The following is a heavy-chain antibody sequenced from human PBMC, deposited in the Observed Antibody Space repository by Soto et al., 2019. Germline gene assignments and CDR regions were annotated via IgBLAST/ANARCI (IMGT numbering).Heavy chain of an antibody. Sequence: EVQLLESGGKLVQPGGSLTLSCAASGFTFSTYAMAWVRQAPGKGLEWVSGVSASGLNTDYADPVKGRFYISRDHSKNTVSLQMNSLRAEDTALYYCANDRPRRTYGYFFDYWGQGPPVTVSS. CDR2: VSASGLNT. CDR1: GFTFSTYA. J-gene: IGHJ4*02. V-gene: IGHV3-23*01. D-gene: IGHD3-10*01. CDR3: ANDRPRRTYGYFFDY.